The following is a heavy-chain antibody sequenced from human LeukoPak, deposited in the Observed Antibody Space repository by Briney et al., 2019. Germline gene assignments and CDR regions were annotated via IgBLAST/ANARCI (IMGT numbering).Heavy chain of an antibody. CDR1: GYSFTNYW. CDR3: ARPSDSNTWSRRTFDL. CDR2: IYPGDSHT. V-gene: IGHV5-51*01. D-gene: IGHD6-13*01. J-gene: IGHJ3*01. Sequence: GESLKISCKGSGYSFTNYWIGWVRQMPGKGLEWMGIIYPGDSHTRYSPSFQGQVTISADKSISTAYLQWSSLKASDTAIYYCARPSDSNTWSRRTFDLWGQGTMVTVFS.